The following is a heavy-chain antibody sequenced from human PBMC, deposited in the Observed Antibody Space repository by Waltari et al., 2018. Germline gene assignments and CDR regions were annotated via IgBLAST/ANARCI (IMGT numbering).Heavy chain of an antibody. D-gene: IGHD2-2*01. CDR1: GFLFNNYG. Sequence: QVQLVESGGGVVQPGRSLRLSCSGSGFLFNNYGIHWVSQAPGKGLEWGAIISIEGTTKAAAYVVKGRFTISRDNAKNSLYLQMNNRRAEDTAVYYCARDPHQIAVAHWFDPWGQGTLVTVSS. CDR3: ARDPHQIAVAHWFDP. J-gene: IGHJ5*02. CDR2: ISIEGTTK. V-gene: IGHV3-30*19.